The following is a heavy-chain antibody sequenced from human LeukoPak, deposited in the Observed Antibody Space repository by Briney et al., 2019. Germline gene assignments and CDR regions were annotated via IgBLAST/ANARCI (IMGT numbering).Heavy chain of an antibody. CDR1: GGSISSYY. D-gene: IGHD3-3*01. CDR2: IYTSGST. J-gene: IGHJ5*02. Sequence: SETLSLTCTVSGGSISSYYWSWIRQPAGKGLEWIGRIYTSGSTNYNPSLKSRVTMSVDTSKNQFSLKLSSVTAADTAVYYCARERRIYDFWSGYYGLNWFDPWGQGTLVTVSS. CDR3: ARERRIYDFWSGYYGLNWFDP. V-gene: IGHV4-4*07.